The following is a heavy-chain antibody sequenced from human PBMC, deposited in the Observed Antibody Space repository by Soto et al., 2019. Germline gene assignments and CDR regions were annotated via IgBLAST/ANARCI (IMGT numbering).Heavy chain of an antibody. CDR3: ASSLYSSGWYAPGYYGMDV. CDR2: ISSSSSYI. J-gene: IGHJ6*02. V-gene: IGHV3-21*01. Sequence: PGGSLRLSCAASGFTFSIYSMNWVRHAPGKGLEWVSSISSSSSYIYYADSVKGRFTISRDNAKNSLYLQMNSLRAEDTAVYYCASSLYSSGWYAPGYYGMDVWGQGTTVTVSS. CDR1: GFTFSIYS. D-gene: IGHD6-19*01.